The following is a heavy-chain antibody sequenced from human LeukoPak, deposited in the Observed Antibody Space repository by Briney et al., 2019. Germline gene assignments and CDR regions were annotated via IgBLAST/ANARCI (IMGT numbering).Heavy chain of an antibody. CDR1: GGSISSYY. CDR3: ARDGAYCSSTSCYEDYYYYMDV. V-gene: IGHV4-4*07. J-gene: IGHJ6*03. D-gene: IGHD2-2*01. Sequence: SETPSLTCTVSGGSISSYYWSWIRQPAGKGLEWIGRIYTSGSTNYNPSLKSRVTISVDKSKNQFSLKLSSVTAADTAVYYCARDGAYCSSTSCYEDYYYYMDVWGKGTTVTVSS. CDR2: IYTSGST.